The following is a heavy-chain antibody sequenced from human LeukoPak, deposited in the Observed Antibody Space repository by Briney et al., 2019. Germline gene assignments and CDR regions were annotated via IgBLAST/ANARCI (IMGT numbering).Heavy chain of an antibody. CDR2: ISAYNGNT. CDR1: GYTFTSYG. V-gene: IGHV1-18*01. CDR3: ARDWAIVVVPSY. J-gene: IGHJ4*02. D-gene: IGHD3-22*01. Sequence: ASVKVSCKASGYTFTSYGISWVRQAPGQGLEWMGWISAYNGNTNYAQKLQGRVTMTTDTSTSTAYMELRSLRSEDTAVYYCARDWAIVVVPSYWGQGTLVTVSS.